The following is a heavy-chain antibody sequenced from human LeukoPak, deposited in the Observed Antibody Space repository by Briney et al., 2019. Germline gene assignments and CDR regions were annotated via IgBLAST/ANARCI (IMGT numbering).Heavy chain of an antibody. CDR1: RDSISSDY. J-gene: IGHJ4*02. V-gene: IGHV4-59*01. D-gene: IGHD6-6*01. Sequence: SETLSLTCTVSRDSISSDYWTWIRQPPGKGLEWIGHISYSGSTSYNPSHQSRVTISLDTSKNQFSLRLTSVTAADTAVYYCARDRDSTSSRFDYWGQGTLVTVSS. CDR3: ARDRDSTSSRFDY. CDR2: ISYSGST.